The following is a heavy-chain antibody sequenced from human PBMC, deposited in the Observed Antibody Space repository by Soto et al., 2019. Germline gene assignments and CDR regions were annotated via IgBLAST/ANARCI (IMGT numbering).Heavy chain of an antibody. CDR1: GGSISSYY. Sequence: SETLSLTCTVSGGSISSYYWSWIRQPPGKGLEWIGYIYYSGSTNYNPSLKSRVTISVDTSKNQFSLKLSSVTAADTAVYYCASIAAAGYHFDYWGQGTLVTVSS. CDR2: IYYSGST. V-gene: IGHV4-59*08. D-gene: IGHD6-13*01. J-gene: IGHJ4*02. CDR3: ASIAAAGYHFDY.